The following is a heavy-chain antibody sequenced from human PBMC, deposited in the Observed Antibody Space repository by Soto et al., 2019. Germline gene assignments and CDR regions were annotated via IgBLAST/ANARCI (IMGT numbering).Heavy chain of an antibody. Sequence: NPSETLSLTCTVSGGSISSGGYYWSWIRQHPGKGLEWIGYIYYSEKTYYNPSLKSRVTISVDTSKNQFSLKLSSVTAADTAVYYCARALTGIVNTLYYFDHWGQGARVTVSS. D-gene: IGHD3-22*01. CDR1: GGSISSGGYY. J-gene: IGHJ4*02. CDR2: IYYSEKT. V-gene: IGHV4-31*03. CDR3: ARALTGIVNTLYYFDH.